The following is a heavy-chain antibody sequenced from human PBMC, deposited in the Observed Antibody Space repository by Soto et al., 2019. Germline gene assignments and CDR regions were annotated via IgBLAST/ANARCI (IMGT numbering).Heavy chain of an antibody. J-gene: IGHJ6*02. D-gene: IGHD4-17*01. Sequence: SVKVSCKASGGTFSSYAISWVLQAPGQGVEWMGGIIPIFGTANYAQKFQGRVTITADKSTSTAYMELSSLRSEDTAVYYCARDLGVTTYYYYGMDVWGQGTTVTVSS. CDR3: ARDLGVTTYYYYGMDV. CDR2: IIPIFGTA. V-gene: IGHV1-69*06. CDR1: GGTFSSYA.